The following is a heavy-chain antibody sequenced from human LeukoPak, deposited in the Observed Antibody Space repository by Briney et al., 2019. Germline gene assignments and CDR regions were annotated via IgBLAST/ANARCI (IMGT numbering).Heavy chain of an antibody. CDR3: ARSQYYGSGSLALDY. V-gene: IGHV4-61*01. CDR2: IYYSGST. D-gene: IGHD3-10*01. Sequence: SETLSLTCTVSGGSISSSSYYWSWIRQPPGKGLEWIGYIYYSGSTNYNPSLKSRVTISVDTSKNQFSLKLSSVTAADTAVYYCARSQYYGSGSLALDYWGQGTLVTVSS. CDR1: GGSISSSSYY. J-gene: IGHJ4*02.